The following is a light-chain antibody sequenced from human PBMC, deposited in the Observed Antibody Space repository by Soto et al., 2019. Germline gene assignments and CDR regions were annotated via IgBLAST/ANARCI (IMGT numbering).Light chain of an antibody. CDR2: EVS. CDR1: SSDVGGYNY. V-gene: IGLV2-14*01. J-gene: IGLJ3*02. Sequence: QSVLTQPASVSGSPGQSITISCTGTSSDVGGYNYVSWYQQHPGKAPKLMIYEVSNRPSGVSNRCSGSKSGNTASLTISGLHAEYEADYYCSSYTSSSTWVFGGGTKVTVL. CDR3: SSYTSSSTWV.